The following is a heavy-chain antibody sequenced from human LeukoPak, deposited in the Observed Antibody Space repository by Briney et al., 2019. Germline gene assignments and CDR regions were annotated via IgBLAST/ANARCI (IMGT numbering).Heavy chain of an antibody. CDR2: IYYSGST. CDR1: GGSISSSSYY. V-gene: IGHV4-39*01. J-gene: IGHJ4*02. CDR3: ARRHATDGFFDY. Sequence: PSETLSLTCTVSGGSISSSSYYWGWIRQPPGKGLEWIGSIYYSGSTYYNPSPKSRVTISVDTSKNQFSLKLSSVTAADTAVYYCARRHATDGFFDYWGQGTLVTVSS. D-gene: IGHD5-24*01.